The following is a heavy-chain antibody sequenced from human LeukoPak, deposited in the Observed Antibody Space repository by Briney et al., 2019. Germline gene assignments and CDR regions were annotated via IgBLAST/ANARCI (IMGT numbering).Heavy chain of an antibody. Sequence: GGSLRLSCAASGFTFNNYAMSWVRQAPGKGLEWVSAISRSGDSTYYADSVKGRFTISRDNSMNTLYLQMNSLRAEDTAVYYCAKPPYYIAATGSEDYWGQGTLVTVSS. D-gene: IGHD6-13*01. J-gene: IGHJ4*02. V-gene: IGHV3-23*01. CDR3: AKPPYYIAATGSEDY. CDR1: GFTFNNYA. CDR2: ISRSGDST.